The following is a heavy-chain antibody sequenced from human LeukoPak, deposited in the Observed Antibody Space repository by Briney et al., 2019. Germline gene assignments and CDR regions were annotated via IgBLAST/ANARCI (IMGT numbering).Heavy chain of an antibody. CDR2: SNPRDGST. J-gene: IGHJ4*02. CDR1: GFSFTAYY. V-gene: IGHV1-46*01. CDR3: ASPRGVSLYYFDY. D-gene: IGHD3-10*01. Sequence: GASVKISCKTSGFSFTAYYMHWVRQAPGQGLEWMALSNPRDGSTDYAQKFQGRVTMTRDTSTSTVYMELSSLRSEDTAVYYCASPRGVSLYYFDYWGQGTLVTVSS.